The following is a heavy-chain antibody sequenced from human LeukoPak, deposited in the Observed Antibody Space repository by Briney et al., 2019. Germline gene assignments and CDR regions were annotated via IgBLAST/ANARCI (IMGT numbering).Heavy chain of an antibody. CDR3: ARGGCSGGSCYLKTYYYYYYYMDV. CDR1: GGTFSSYA. J-gene: IGHJ6*03. V-gene: IGHV1-69*13. Sequence: GASVKVSCKASGGTFSSYAISWVRQAPGQGLEWMGGIIPIFGTANYAQKFQGRVTITADESTSTAYMELSSLRSEDTAVYYCARGGCSGGSCYLKTYYYYYYYMDVWGKGTTVTISS. CDR2: IIPIFGTA. D-gene: IGHD2-15*01.